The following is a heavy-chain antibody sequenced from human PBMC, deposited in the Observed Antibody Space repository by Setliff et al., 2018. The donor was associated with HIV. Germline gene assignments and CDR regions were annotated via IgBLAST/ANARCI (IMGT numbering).Heavy chain of an antibody. Sequence: PSETLSLTCAVSGYSISRGYYWGWSRQSPGKGLERIGEINHSGRTKYNPSLKSRVTISVDTSKNQFSLKLNSVTAADTAMYYCARDGGSSGWYFVLGYSDYWGPGTLVTVSS. CDR2: INHSGRT. D-gene: IGHD6-19*01. CDR1: GYSISRGYY. J-gene: IGHJ4*02. CDR3: ARDGGSSGWYFVLGYSDY. V-gene: IGHV4-38-2*02.